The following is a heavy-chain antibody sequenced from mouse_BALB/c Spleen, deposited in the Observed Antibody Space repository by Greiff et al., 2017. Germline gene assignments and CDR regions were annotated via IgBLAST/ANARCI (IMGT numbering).Heavy chain of an antibody. J-gene: IGHJ2*01. CDR1: GYTFTDYN. CDR3: ARSPHYYGRGGYYFDD. CDR2: INPNNGGT. V-gene: IGHV1-18*01. Sequence: DVQLQESGPELVKPGASVKIPCKASGYTFTDYNMDWVKQSHGKSLEWIGDINPNNGGTIYNQKFKGKATLTVDKSSSTAYMELRSLTSEDTAVYYCARSPHYYGRGGYYFDDWGQGTTLTVSS. D-gene: IGHD1-1*01.